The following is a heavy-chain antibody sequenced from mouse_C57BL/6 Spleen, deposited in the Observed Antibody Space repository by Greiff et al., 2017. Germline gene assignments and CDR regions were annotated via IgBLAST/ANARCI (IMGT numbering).Heavy chain of an antibody. J-gene: IGHJ4*01. D-gene: IGHD2-4*01. V-gene: IGHV1-64*01. CDR1: GYTFTSYW. Sequence: QVQLQQPGAELVKPGASVKLSCKASGYTFTSYWMHWVKQRPGQGLEWIGMIHPNSGSTNYNEKFKSKATLTVDKSSSTAYMQLSSLTSEDSAVYYCARRAYDYGEAMDYWGQGTSVTVSS. CDR2: IHPNSGST. CDR3: ARRAYDYGEAMDY.